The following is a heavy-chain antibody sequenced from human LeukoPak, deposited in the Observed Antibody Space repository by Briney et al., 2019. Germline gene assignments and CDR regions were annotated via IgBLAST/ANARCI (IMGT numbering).Heavy chain of an antibody. Sequence: ASVKVSCKASGYTLTSYRISWVRQAPEQGLEWMGWISAYNGNTSYAQKLQGRVTMTTDTSTSTAYMELRSLRSDDTAEYYCATSYGSGAQIDYEDKDYYYYGMDVWGQGTTVTVSS. CDR2: ISAYNGNT. V-gene: IGHV1-18*01. J-gene: IGHJ6*02. CDR1: GYTLTSYR. CDR3: ATSYGSGAQIDYEDKDYYYYGMDV. D-gene: IGHD3-10*01.